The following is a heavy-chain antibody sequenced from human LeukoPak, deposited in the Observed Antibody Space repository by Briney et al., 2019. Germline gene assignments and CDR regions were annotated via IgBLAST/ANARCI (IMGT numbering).Heavy chain of an antibody. Sequence: SETLSLTCTVSGGSISNHYWSWIRQPPGKGLEWIGYVHSSGSPDYNSSLKTRVTMSLDTSKNQFSLKLSSVTAADTAMYYRARKPPVVGIDCWGQGTLVTVSS. V-gene: IGHV4-59*11. CDR2: VHSSGSP. CDR3: ARKPPVVGIDC. CDR1: GGSISNHY. J-gene: IGHJ4*02. D-gene: IGHD2-2*01.